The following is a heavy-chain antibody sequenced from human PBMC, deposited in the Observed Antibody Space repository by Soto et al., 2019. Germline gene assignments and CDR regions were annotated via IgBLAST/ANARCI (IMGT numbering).Heavy chain of an antibody. CDR1: GYTFTSYG. D-gene: IGHD5-18*01. Sequence: QVQLVQSGAEVKKPGASVKVSCKASGYTFTSYGISWVRQAPGQGLEWMGWISTYYDNTNYAQNLRGRVSITTDTSPSTAYMELRSLRSDDTAVYYCARDPPRRYNSGQGLDYWGQGTLVTVSS. J-gene: IGHJ4*02. CDR3: ARDPPRRYNSGQGLDY. CDR2: ISTYYDNT. V-gene: IGHV1-18*04.